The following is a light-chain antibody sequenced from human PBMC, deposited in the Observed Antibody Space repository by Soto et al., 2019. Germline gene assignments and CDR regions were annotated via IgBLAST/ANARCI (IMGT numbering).Light chain of an antibody. V-gene: IGLV2-8*01. CDR3: SSYAGSNYV. Sequence: QSVLTQPPSASGSPGQSVTISCTGTSSDVGGYNYVSWYQQHPGKVPKLMIYEVSERPSGVPDRFSGSKSGNTASLTVSGLQAEDEADYYCSSYAGSNYVFGTGTKVTVL. CDR2: EVS. CDR1: SSDVGGYNY. J-gene: IGLJ1*01.